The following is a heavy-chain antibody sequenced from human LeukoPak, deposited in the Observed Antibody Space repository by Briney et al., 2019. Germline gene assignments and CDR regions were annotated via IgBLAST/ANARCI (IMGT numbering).Heavy chain of an antibody. CDR2: ISGSGGST. CDR3: AKSPSSSWYTGCD. V-gene: IGHV3-23*01. D-gene: IGHD6-13*01. J-gene: IGHJ4*02. CDR1: GFTFSGYW. Sequence: GGSLRLSCAASGFTFSGYWMSWVRQAPGKGLEWVSAISGSGGSTYYADSVKGRFTISRDNSKNTPYLQMNSLRAEDTAVYYCAKSPSSSWYTGCDWGQGTLVTVSS.